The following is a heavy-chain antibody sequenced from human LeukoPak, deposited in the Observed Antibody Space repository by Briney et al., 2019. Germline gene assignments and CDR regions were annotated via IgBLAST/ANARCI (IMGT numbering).Heavy chain of an antibody. J-gene: IGHJ4*02. CDR2: TSKDGSDT. V-gene: IGHV3-74*01. Sequence: GGSLRLSRAASGFRFSDYWMHWVRQGPGEGPEWLSRTSKDGSDTFYADAAKGRFTASRDNAKNTVYLQVTNVRPEDTAVYYCARGGYSGSYYRFSWGQGTLVTVAS. CDR1: GFRFSDYW. CDR3: ARGGYSGSYYRFS. D-gene: IGHD6-25*01.